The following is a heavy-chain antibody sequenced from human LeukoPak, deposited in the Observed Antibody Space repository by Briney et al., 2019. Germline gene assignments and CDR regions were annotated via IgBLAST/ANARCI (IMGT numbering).Heavy chain of an antibody. D-gene: IGHD3-10*01. CDR3: AELRFGEDGHYSMDV. Sequence: ASVKVSCKASGYTFTSYGISWVRQALGQGLEWMGWISAYNGNTNYAQKLQGRVTMTTDTSTSTAYMELRSLRSDDTAVYYCAELRFGEDGHYSMDVWGQGTTVTVSS. J-gene: IGHJ6*02. V-gene: IGHV1-18*01. CDR1: GYTFTSYG. CDR2: ISAYNGNT.